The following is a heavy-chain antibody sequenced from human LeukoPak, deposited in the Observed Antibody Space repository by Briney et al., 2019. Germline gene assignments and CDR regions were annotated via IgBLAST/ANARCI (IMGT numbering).Heavy chain of an antibody. CDR2: ITPLLDIP. J-gene: IGHJ4*02. D-gene: IGHD2-15*01. CDR3: ASGDGYCSGGSCAGAY. Sequence: GSSVKVSCKASGGTFINYAITWVRQGTGQGLEWVGRITPLLDIPKYAQKFQGRVTTSADKSTSTAYMELNSLRSEDTAVYYCASGDGYCSGGSCAGAYWGQGTLVTVSS. CDR1: GGTFINYA. V-gene: IGHV1-69*04.